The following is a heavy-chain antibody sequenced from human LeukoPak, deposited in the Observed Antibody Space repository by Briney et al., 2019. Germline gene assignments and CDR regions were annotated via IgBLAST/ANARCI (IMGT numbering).Heavy chain of an antibody. CDR1: GGSFSAYH. Sequence: PSETLSLTCAVYGGSFSAYHWSWIRQPPGKGLEWLGQINHSGSTNYNPSLKSRVAISVDTSKNQFSLQLSSVTAADTAVYYCARVPSLYDSSGYTFYYYGMDVWGQGTTVTVSS. J-gene: IGHJ6*02. V-gene: IGHV4-34*01. D-gene: IGHD3-22*01. CDR3: ARVPSLYDSSGYTFYYYGMDV. CDR2: INHSGST.